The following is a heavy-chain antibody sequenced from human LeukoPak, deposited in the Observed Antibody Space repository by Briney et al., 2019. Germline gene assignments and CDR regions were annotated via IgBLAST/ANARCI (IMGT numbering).Heavy chain of an antibody. CDR3: ARGLWFGDENPPYFDY. Sequence: PSETLSLTCTVSGGSISSYYWSWIRQPPGKGLELIGYIYYSGSTNYNPSLKSRVTISIDTSKNQFSLKLSSVTAADTAVYYCARGLWFGDENPPYFDYWGQGTLVTVSS. J-gene: IGHJ4*02. CDR1: GGSISSYY. V-gene: IGHV4-59*08. CDR2: IYYSGST. D-gene: IGHD3-10*01.